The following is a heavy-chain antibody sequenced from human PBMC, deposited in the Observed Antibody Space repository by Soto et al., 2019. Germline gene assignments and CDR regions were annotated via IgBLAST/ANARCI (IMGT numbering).Heavy chain of an antibody. CDR2: IYNSVNT. Sequence: QVQLQESGPGLVKPSQTLSLTCTVSGGSISSDYYCWSWIRQSPEKGLEWIGHIYNSVNTYSNPSLSSRVTISVDTSKSHFSLKLTSVTAADPDVYYCARGPSGDKVDTWGQVTLVTVSS. J-gene: IGHJ5*02. V-gene: IGHV4-30-4*01. D-gene: IGHD7-27*01. CDR3: ARGPSGDKVDT. CDR1: GGSISSDYYC.